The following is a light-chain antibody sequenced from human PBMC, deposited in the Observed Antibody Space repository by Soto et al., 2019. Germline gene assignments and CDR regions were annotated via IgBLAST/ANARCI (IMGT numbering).Light chain of an antibody. CDR1: QSVSSSY. Sequence: ERVLTQSPGTLSLSPGERATLSCRASQSVSSSYLAWYQQKPGQAPRLLIYGASRRATGIPDRFSGSGSGTDFTLTISRLEPEDFAVYYCYQYGSSSWTFGERTKVEI. CDR2: GAS. CDR3: YQYGSSSWT. J-gene: IGKJ1*01. V-gene: IGKV3-20*01.